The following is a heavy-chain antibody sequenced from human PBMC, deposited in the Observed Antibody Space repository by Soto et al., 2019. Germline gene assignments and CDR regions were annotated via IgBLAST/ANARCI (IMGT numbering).Heavy chain of an antibody. J-gene: IGHJ4*02. CDR2: TSWTGRDV. Sequence: QARLVESGGGVVQPGESLRLSCAGSGIDLTNFGIHWIRQTPGKGLEWVAVTSWTGRDVYYADSVKGRFTISKDNSKNIVSLRMNSLGPEDTALYYCAKEGNTLGQPGYLSFDYWGQGTRVTVSS. CDR3: AKEGNTLGQPGYLSFDY. V-gene: IGHV3-30*18. D-gene: IGHD3-16*02. CDR1: GIDLTNFG.